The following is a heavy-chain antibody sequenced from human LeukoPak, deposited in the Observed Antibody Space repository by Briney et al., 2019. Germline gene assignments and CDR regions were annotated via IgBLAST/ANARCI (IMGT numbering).Heavy chain of an antibody. CDR3: TRVVAGIHLYYYYYMDV. D-gene: IGHD6-19*01. J-gene: IGHJ6*03. Sequence: GGSLRLSCAASGFTFSSYSMNWVRQAPGKGLEWVSSISSSSSYIYYADSVKGRFTISRDNAKNSLYLQMNSLKTEDTAVYYCTRVVAGIHLYYYYYMDVWGKGTTVTISS. CDR2: ISSSSSYI. CDR1: GFTFSSYS. V-gene: IGHV3-21*03.